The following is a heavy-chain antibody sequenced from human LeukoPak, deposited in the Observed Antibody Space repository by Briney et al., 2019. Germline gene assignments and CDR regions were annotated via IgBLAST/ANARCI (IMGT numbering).Heavy chain of an antibody. J-gene: IGHJ4*02. CDR2: IYYSGST. CDR3: ARARTYYYDSSGYYGNYFDY. V-gene: IGHV4-59*01. CDR1: GGSISSYY. D-gene: IGHD3-22*01. Sequence: SEALSLTCTVSGGSISSYYWSWIRQPPGKGLEWIGYIYYSGSTNYNPSLKSRVTISVDTSKNQFSLKLSSVTAADTAVYYCARARTYYYDSSGYYGNYFDYWGQGTLVTVSS.